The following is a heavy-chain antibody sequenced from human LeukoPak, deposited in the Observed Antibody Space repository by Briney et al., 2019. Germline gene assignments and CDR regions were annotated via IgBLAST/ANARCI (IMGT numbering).Heavy chain of an antibody. D-gene: IGHD3-22*01. CDR3: ARVETYYYDSSGLTGATSWFDP. J-gene: IGHJ5*02. Sequence: SETLSLTCTVSGGSISSYYWSWIRQPPGKGLEWIGYIYYSGSTNYNPSLKSRVTISVDTSKNQFSLKLSSVTAADTAVYYCARVETYYYDSSGLTGATSWFDPWGQGTLVTVSS. V-gene: IGHV4-59*01. CDR1: GGSISSYY. CDR2: IYYSGST.